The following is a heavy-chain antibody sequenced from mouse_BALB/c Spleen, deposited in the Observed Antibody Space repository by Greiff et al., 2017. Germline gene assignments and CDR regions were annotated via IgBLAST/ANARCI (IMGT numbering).Heavy chain of an antibody. CDR1: GYTFTSYW. Sequence: QVQLQQPGAELVKPGASVKLSCKASGYTFTSYWMHWVNQRPGQGLEWIGEIDPSDSYTNYNQKFKGKATLTVDKSSSTAYMKLSSLTSEDSAVYYCARLRRNYAMDYWGQGTSVTVSS. J-gene: IGHJ4*01. CDR2: IDPSDSYT. CDR3: ARLRRNYAMDY. D-gene: IGHD2-12*01. V-gene: IGHV1-69*02.